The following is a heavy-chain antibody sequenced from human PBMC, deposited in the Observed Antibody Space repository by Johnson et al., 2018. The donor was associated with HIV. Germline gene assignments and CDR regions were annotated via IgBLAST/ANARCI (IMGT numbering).Heavy chain of an antibody. Sequence: VQLVESGGGVVRPGGSLRLSCAASGFTFDDHDMNWVRQVPGKGLEWVSGINWNGGSTGYADSVKGRFTISRDNAKNSLYLQMNSLRDEDTALYYCARAVRGGATTNRAFDIWGQGTMVTVSS. CDR1: GFTFDDHD. CDR2: INWNGGST. V-gene: IGHV3-20*04. CDR3: ARAVRGGATTNRAFDI. J-gene: IGHJ3*02. D-gene: IGHD1-26*01.